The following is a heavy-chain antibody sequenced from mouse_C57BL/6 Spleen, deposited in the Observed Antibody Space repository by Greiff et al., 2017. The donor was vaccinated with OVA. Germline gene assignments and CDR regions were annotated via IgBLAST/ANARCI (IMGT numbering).Heavy chain of an antibody. CDR3: AGEGIYYDYDAYFDY. CDR2: IYPGDGDT. D-gene: IGHD2-4*01. J-gene: IGHJ2*01. V-gene: IGHV1-80*01. CDR1: GYAFSSYW. Sequence: QVQLQQSGAELVKPGASVKISCKASGYAFSSYWMNWVKQRPGKGLEWIGQIYPGDGDTNYNGKFKGKATLTADKSSSTAYMQLSSLTSADSAVYVCAGEGIYYDYDAYFDYWGQGTTLTVSS.